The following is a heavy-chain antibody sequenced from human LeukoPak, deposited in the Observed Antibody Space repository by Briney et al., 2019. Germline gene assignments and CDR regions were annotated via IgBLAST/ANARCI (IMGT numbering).Heavy chain of an antibody. CDR2: IYHSGGT. CDR1: GGSINDAS. D-gene: IGHD3-10*01. CDR3: ARVGTYYRSLDP. Sequence: SETLSLTCTVSGGSINDASWNWIRKPPGQGLEWIGYIYHSGGTNYNPSLKSRVTISLDTSKNQFSLKLSSVTAADTAVYYCARVGTYYRSLDPWGQGTLVTVSS. V-gene: IGHV4-59*01. J-gene: IGHJ5*02.